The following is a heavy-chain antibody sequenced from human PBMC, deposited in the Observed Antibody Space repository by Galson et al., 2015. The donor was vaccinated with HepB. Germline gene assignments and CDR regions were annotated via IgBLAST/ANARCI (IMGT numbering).Heavy chain of an antibody. CDR2: IYYSGST. V-gene: IGHV4-31*03. D-gene: IGHD5-18*01. J-gene: IGHJ5*02. Sequence: TLSLTCTVFGGSISRGGYYWSWIRQHPGKGLEWIGYIYYSGSTYYNPSLESRIAISVDTSKNQFSLKLRSVTAADTAVYYCARTAANPRWFDPWGPGTLVFVSA. CDR1: GGSISRGGYY. CDR3: ARTAANPRWFDP.